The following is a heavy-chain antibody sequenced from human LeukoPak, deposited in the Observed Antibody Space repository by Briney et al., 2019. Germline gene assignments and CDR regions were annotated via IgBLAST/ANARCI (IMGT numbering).Heavy chain of an antibody. Sequence: ASVKVSCKASGYTFTGYYMHWVRQAPGQGLEWMGIINPSGGRTSYAQKFQGRVTVTRDTSTSTVYMELSSLRSDDTAVYYCARGGTVLRPNSPYDYWGQGTLVTVSS. D-gene: IGHD4-17*01. J-gene: IGHJ4*02. V-gene: IGHV1-46*01. CDR3: ARGGTVLRPNSPYDY. CDR2: INPSGGRT. CDR1: GYTFTGYY.